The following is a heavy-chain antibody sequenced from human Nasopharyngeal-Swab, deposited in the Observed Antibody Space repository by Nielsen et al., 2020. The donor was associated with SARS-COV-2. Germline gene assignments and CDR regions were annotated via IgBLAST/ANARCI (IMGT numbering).Heavy chain of an antibody. V-gene: IGHV1-18*01. J-gene: IGHJ6*02. Sequence: ASVKVSCKASGYTFTSYGISWVRQAPGQGLEWMGWTSVYNGNTNYAQKLQGRVTMTTDTSTSTAYMELRSLRSDDTAVYYCARVVNTKGYYYYGMDVWGQGTTVTVSS. CDR3: ARVVNTKGYYYYGMDV. CDR1: GYTFTSYG. D-gene: IGHD1-1*01. CDR2: TSVYNGNT.